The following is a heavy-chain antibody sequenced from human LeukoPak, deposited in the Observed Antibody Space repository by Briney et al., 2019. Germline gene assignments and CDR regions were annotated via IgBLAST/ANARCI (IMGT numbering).Heavy chain of an antibody. J-gene: IGHJ4*01. V-gene: IGHV3-7*01. CDR3: ARGPYYYGPATYQYFDY. D-gene: IGHD3-10*01. Sequence: PGGSLRLSCAASGFSFSRHWMSWVRQAPGKGLEWVANIKEDGGEKSYVASVKGRFTISRDNAKNSLFLQLNSLRAEDTAVYYCARGPYYYGPATYQYFDYWGHGILVTVSS. CDR2: IKEDGGEK. CDR1: GFSFSRHW.